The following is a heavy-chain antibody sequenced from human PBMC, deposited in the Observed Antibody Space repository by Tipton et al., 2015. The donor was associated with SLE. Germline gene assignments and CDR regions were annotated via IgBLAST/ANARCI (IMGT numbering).Heavy chain of an antibody. J-gene: IGHJ4*02. Sequence: TLSLTCTVSSGSVSTGPYYWSWIRQHPGKGLAWIGYVFSGGTTYYNPSIKGRLSILLDTSKKQLSLKLSSVTSADTAMYYCARYFYDSSGVCLFDFWGQGTPVTVSS. V-gene: IGHV4-31*03. CDR3: ARYFYDSSGVCLFDF. CDR1: SGSVSTGPYY. D-gene: IGHD3-22*01. CDR2: VFSGGTT.